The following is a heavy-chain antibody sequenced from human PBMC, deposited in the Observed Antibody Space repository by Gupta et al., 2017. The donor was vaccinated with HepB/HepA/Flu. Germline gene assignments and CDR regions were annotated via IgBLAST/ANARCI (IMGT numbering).Heavy chain of an antibody. Sequence: EVQLLESGGGLVQPGGSLRLSCAASGFTFSSYAMSWVRQAPGKGLEWVSASSGSGGSTYYADSVKGRFTISRDNSKNTLYLQMNSLRAEDTAVYYCAKHEYYYYYYYMDVWGKGTTVTVSS. CDR1: GFTFSSYA. V-gene: IGHV3-23*01. CDR3: AKHEYYYYYYYMDV. CDR2: SSGSGGST. J-gene: IGHJ6*03.